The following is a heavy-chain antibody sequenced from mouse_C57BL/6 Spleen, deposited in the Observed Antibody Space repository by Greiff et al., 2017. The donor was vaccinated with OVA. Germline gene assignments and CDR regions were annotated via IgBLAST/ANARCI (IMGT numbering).Heavy chain of an antibody. CDR1: GYTFTDYY. J-gene: IGHJ3*01. CDR3: ASEISRAYYYGSLAY. CDR2: INPNNGGT. V-gene: IGHV1-26*01. D-gene: IGHD1-1*01. Sequence: VQLQQPGTELVKPGASVKISCKASGYTFTDYYMNWVKQSHGKSLEWIGDINPNNGGTSYNQKFKGKATLTVDKSSSTAYMELRSLTSEDSAVYYCASEISRAYYYGSLAYWGQGTLVTVSA.